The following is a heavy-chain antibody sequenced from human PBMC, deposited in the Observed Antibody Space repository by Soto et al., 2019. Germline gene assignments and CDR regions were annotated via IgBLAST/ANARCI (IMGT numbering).Heavy chain of an antibody. Sequence: GASVKVSCKASGGTFSSYAISWVRQAPGQGLEWMGGIIPIFGTANYAQKFQGRVTITADESTSTAYMELSSLRSEDTAVYYCASCVVVAASPDYYYYVMDVWGQGPTVTVSS. CDR2: IIPIFGTA. CDR3: ASCVVVAASPDYYYYVMDV. CDR1: GGTFSSYA. J-gene: IGHJ6*02. D-gene: IGHD2-15*01. V-gene: IGHV1-69*13.